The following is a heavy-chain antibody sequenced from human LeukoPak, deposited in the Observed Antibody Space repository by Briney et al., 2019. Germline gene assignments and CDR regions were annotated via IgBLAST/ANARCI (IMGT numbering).Heavy chain of an antibody. CDR2: IQLDGTNK. CDR3: AKPSEIYGDSYFDY. Sequence: GGSLRLSCAASGFTFSSYVMHWVRQAPGKGLEWVAFIQLDGTNKYYADSLKGRFTISRDNSRNTLHLQMNSLKAEDTAVYYCAKPSEIYGDSYFDYWGQGTLVTVSS. D-gene: IGHD4-17*01. CDR1: GFTFSSYV. J-gene: IGHJ4*02. V-gene: IGHV3-30*02.